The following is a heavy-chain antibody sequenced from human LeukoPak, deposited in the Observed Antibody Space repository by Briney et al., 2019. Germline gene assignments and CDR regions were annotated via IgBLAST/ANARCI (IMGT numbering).Heavy chain of an antibody. J-gene: IGHJ4*02. CDR1: GFTFSSFA. D-gene: IGHD3-22*01. CDR2: ITGSDDKT. CDR3: AKGPHVGSGYHPDY. Sequence: VRSLSLSCAASGFTFSSFAMTSVRQAPGKGLEWVSTITGSDDKTYYADSVKGRFTISRDYSKNTLRLQMNSLRVEDTAIYYCAKGPHVGSGYHPDYWGQGTLVTVSS. V-gene: IGHV3-23*01.